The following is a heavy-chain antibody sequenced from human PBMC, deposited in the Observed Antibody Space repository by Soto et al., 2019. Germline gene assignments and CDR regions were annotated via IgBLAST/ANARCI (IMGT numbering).Heavy chain of an antibody. CDR2: VIPIFGTA. V-gene: IGHV1-69*06. CDR1: GGTFSSYA. CDR3: ASRNTYYYDSSGYYQGDGMDV. D-gene: IGHD3-22*01. Sequence: ASVKVSCKASGGTFSSYAISWVRQAPGQGLEWMGGVIPIFGTANYAQKFQGRVTITADKSTSTAYMELSSLRSEDTAVYYCASRNTYYYDSSGYYQGDGMDVWGQGTTVTVSS. J-gene: IGHJ6*02.